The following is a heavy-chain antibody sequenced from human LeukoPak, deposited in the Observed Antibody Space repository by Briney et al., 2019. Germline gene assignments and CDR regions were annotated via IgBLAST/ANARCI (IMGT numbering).Heavy chain of an antibody. CDR3: TKRGVVIRVILVGFHKEAYYFDS. V-gene: IGHV3-23*01. D-gene: IGHD3-22*01. J-gene: IGHJ4*02. Sequence: GGSLRLSCAASGLTFVSYAMSWVRQAPGRGQEWVSAVVGPGTTTFYADSVKGRFTISRDNSKNTVYLQMNNLRAGDTAVYFCTKRGVVIRVILVGFHKEAYYFDSWGQGALVTVSS. CDR1: GLTFVSYA. CDR2: VVGPGTTT.